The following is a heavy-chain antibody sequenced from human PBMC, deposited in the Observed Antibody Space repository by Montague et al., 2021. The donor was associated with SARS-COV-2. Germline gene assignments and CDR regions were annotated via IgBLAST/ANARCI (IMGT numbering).Heavy chain of an antibody. D-gene: IGHD3-9*01. J-gene: IGHJ6*03. V-gene: IGHV4-59*01. Sequence: SETLSLTCTVSGGSISSYYWSRIRQPPGKGLEWIGYIYYSGSTNYNPSLKSRVTISVDTSKNQFSLKLSSVTAADTAVYYCARDSRTDFDWLFPDSGSYYYYMDVWDKGTTVTVSS. CDR3: ARDSRTDFDWLFPDSGSYYYYMDV. CDR1: GGSISSYY. CDR2: IYYSGST.